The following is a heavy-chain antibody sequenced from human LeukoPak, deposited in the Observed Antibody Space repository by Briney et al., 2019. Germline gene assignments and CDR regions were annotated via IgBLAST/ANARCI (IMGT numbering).Heavy chain of an antibody. D-gene: IGHD1-26*01. CDR1: GGSISSYY. V-gene: IGHV4-59*08. Sequence: SETLSLTCTVSGGSISSYYWRWLRQPPGKGLEWIGYIYYSGSTNYNPSLKSRVTISVDTSKNQFSLKLSSVTAADTAVYYCARHRSYQGWFDPWGQGTLVTVSS. CDR3: ARHRSYQGWFDP. J-gene: IGHJ5*02. CDR2: IYYSGST.